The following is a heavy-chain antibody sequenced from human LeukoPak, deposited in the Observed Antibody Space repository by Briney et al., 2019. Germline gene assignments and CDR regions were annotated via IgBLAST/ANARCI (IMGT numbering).Heavy chain of an antibody. CDR2: IYYSGSS. V-gene: IGHV4-39*01. J-gene: IGHJ4*02. D-gene: IGHD2-8*01. CDR3: AASGYSTRWYYYDF. Sequence: SETLSLTCTVSGGSISSSSYYRGWIRQPPGKGLEWIGSIYYSGSSYYTPSLKSRLTVSVDTSKDQFSLKLTSVTAADTAVYYCAASGYSTRWYYYDFWGQGTLVTVSS. CDR1: GGSISSSSYY.